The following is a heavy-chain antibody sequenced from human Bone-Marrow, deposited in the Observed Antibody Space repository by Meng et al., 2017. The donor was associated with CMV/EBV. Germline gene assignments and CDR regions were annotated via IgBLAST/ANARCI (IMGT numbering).Heavy chain of an antibody. CDR2: IKQDGSEK. Sequence: GGSLRLSCAASGFTFSSYWMSWVRQAPGKGLEWVANIKQDGSEKYYVDSVKGRFTISRDNAKNSLYLQMNSLRAEDTAVYYCARALHSSSWYAQSYYYYGMDVWGQGTTVTSP. CDR3: ARALHSSSWYAQSYYYYGMDV. V-gene: IGHV3-7*01. J-gene: IGHJ6*02. CDR1: GFTFSSYW. D-gene: IGHD6-13*01.